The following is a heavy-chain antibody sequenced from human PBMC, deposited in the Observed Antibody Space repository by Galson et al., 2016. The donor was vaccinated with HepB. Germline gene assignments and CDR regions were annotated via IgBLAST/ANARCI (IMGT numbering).Heavy chain of an antibody. J-gene: IGHJ6*02. D-gene: IGHD5-18*01. CDR3: AKDGGYSYGYDYYGMDV. CDR1: GFTFSSFG. V-gene: IGHV3-30*18. Sequence: SLRLSCAASGFTFSSFGMHWVRQAPGKGLEWVAVISYDGRDKYYVDSVQGRFTISRDNSKNTLYLQMNSLRAEDTALYYCAKDGGYSYGYDYYGMDVWGQGTTVTVSS. CDR2: ISYDGRDK.